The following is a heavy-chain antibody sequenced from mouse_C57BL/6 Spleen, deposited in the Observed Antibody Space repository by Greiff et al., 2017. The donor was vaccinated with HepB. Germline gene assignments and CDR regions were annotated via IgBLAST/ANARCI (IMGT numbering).Heavy chain of an antibody. Sequence: VQLKQSGPELVKPGASVKISCKASGYAFSSSWMNWVKQRPGKGLEWTGRIYPGDGDTNYNGKFKGKATLTADKSSSTAYMQLSSLTSEDSAVYFCANLYDGYYWFAYWGQGTLVTVSA. V-gene: IGHV1-82*01. CDR3: ANLYDGYYWFAY. J-gene: IGHJ3*01. CDR1: GYAFSSSW. D-gene: IGHD2-3*01. CDR2: IYPGDGDT.